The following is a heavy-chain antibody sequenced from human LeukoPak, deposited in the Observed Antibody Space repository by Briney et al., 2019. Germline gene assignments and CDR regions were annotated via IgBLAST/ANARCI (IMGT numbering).Heavy chain of an antibody. Sequence: ASVKVSCKASGGTFSSYTISWVRQAPGQGLEWMGRIIPILGIANYAQKFQGRVTITADKSTSTAYMELSSLRSEDTAVYYCARVLRYSYGSYFDYWGRGTLVTVSS. CDR2: IIPILGIA. V-gene: IGHV1-69*02. CDR1: GGTFSSYT. J-gene: IGHJ4*02. D-gene: IGHD5-18*01. CDR3: ARVLRYSYGSYFDY.